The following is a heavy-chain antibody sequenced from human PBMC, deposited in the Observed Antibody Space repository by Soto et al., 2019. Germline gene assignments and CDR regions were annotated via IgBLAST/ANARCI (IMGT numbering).Heavy chain of an antibody. CDR2: IIPIFGTA. V-gene: IGHV1-69*13. J-gene: IGHJ6*02. Sequence: ASVKVSCKASGGTFSSYAISWVRQAPGQGLEWMGGIIPIFGTANYAQKFQGRVTITADESTSTAYMELSSLRSEDTAVYYCARFQFKAAPYYYYGMDVWGQGTTVTVSS. D-gene: IGHD2-15*01. CDR3: ARFQFKAAPYYYYGMDV. CDR1: GGTFSSYA.